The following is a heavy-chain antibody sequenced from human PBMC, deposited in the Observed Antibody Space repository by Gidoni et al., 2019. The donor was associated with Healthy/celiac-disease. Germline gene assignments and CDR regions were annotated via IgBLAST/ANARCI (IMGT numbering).Heavy chain of an antibody. Sequence: QVQLVQSGAEVKKPGASVKVSCKASGYTFTGYYMHWVRQAPGQGLEWMGWINPNSGGTNYAQKFQGGVTMTRDTSISTAYMELSRLRSDDTAVYYCARDQSSGGTNDAFDIWGQGTMVTVSS. V-gene: IGHV1-2*02. CDR3: ARDQSSGGTNDAFDI. CDR1: GYTFTGYY. J-gene: IGHJ3*02. D-gene: IGHD1-7*01. CDR2: INPNSGGT.